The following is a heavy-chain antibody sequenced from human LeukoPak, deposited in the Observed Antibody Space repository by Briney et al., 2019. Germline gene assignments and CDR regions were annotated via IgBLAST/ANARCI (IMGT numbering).Heavy chain of an antibody. V-gene: IGHV4-59*01. CDR1: GGSISSYY. CDR2: IYYSGST. J-gene: IGHJ3*02. D-gene: IGHD3-16*02. CDR3: ARDYPPGAGAFDI. Sequence: SETLSLTCTVSGGSISSYYWSWIRQPPGKGLEWIGYIYYSGSTNYNPSLKSRVTISVDTSKNQFSLKLSSVTAADTAVYYCARDYPPGAGAFDIWGQGTMVTVSS.